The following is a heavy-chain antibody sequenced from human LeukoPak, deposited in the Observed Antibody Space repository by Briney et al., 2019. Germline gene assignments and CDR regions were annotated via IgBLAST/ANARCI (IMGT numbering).Heavy chain of an antibody. CDR2: VYFTGNT. CDR3: ARHPFSSPFDF. J-gene: IGHJ4*02. D-gene: IGHD2/OR15-2a*01. Sequence: SETLSLTCTVSGASISGDYWSWIRQPPGKGLEWIGYVYFTGNTNYNPSLKSRVTISMDTSKNQISLTVTSVTAADTAVYYCARHPFSSPFDFWGQGTLVAVSS. CDR1: GASISGDY. V-gene: IGHV4-59*08.